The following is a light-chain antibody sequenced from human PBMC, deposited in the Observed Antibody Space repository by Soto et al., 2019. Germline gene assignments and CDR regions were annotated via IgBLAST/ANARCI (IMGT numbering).Light chain of an antibody. J-gene: IGKJ2*01. CDR1: QSVSSSY. CDR2: DAS. Sequence: EIELTQSPSTLSSSPGERATLSCGASQSVSSSYLAWYQHKPGLAPRLLIYDASSRATGIPDRFSGSGSGTDFTLTISRLEPEDFAVYYCQQYGSSAVTFGQGTKLEIK. CDR3: QQYGSSAVT. V-gene: IGKV3D-20*01.